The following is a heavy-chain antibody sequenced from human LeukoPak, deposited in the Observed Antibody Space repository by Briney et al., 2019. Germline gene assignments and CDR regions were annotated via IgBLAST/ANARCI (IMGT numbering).Heavy chain of an antibody. D-gene: IGHD6-19*01. V-gene: IGHV5-51*01. CDR2: IYPGDSDT. J-gene: IGHJ4*02. Sequence: GESLQISCQGSGYSLTSYWIGWVRQLPGKGLEWMGIIYPGDSDTRYSPSFQGQVTISADKSISTAYLQWSSLKASDTAMYYCARLPGIAVAGSLDYWGQGTLVTVSS. CDR3: ARLPGIAVAGSLDY. CDR1: GYSLTSYW.